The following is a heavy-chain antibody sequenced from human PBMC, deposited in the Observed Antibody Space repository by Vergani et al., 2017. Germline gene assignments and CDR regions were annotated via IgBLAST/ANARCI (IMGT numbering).Heavy chain of an antibody. V-gene: IGHV3-11*01. CDR2: ISSSGSTI. Sequence: QVQLVESGGGLVKPGGSLRLSCAASGFTFSDYYMSWIRQAPGKGLGWVSYISSSGSTIYYADSVKGRFTTSRDNAKNSLYLQMNSLRAEDTAVYYCAREYCGGDCYSSDAFDIWGQGTMVTVSS. J-gene: IGHJ3*02. D-gene: IGHD2-21*01. CDR3: AREYCGGDCYSSDAFDI. CDR1: GFTFSDYY.